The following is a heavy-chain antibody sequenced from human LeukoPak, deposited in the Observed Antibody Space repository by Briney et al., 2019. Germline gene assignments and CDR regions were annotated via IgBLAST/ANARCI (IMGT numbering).Heavy chain of an antibody. CDR1: GFTFSSYG. V-gene: IGHV3-30*02. J-gene: IGHJ6*02. Sequence: GGSLRLSCAASGFTFSSYGMHWVRQAPGKGLEWVAFIRYDGSNKYYADSVKGRFTISRDNSNNTLYLQMNSLRAEDTAVYYCAKRPMVRGGNYYGVDVWGQGTTVTVSS. CDR2: IRYDGSNK. D-gene: IGHD3-10*01. CDR3: AKRPMVRGGNYYGVDV.